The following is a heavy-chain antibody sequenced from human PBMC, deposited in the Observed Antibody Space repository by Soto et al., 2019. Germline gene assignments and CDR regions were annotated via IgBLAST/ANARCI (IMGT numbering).Heavy chain of an antibody. D-gene: IGHD2-15*01. CDR1: GGSINSGDSY. J-gene: IGHJ4*02. V-gene: IGHV4-31*01. CDR2: INDRGRT. Sequence: QVQLQESGPGLVRPSQTLSLTCTVSGGSINSGDSYWNWLRQHTEKGLEWIGYINDRGRTFYNPSLKSLIIISVDTSNYQFSLSLSSVTAADSAVYFCARDAPGVAPYWGQGTLVTRSS. CDR3: ARDAPGVAPY.